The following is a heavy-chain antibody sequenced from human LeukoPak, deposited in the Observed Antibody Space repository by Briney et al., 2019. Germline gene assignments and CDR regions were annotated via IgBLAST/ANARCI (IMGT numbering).Heavy chain of an antibody. D-gene: IGHD5-12*01. CDR2: ISYDGSNK. V-gene: IGHV3-30*04. CDR1: GFTFSSYA. Sequence: GRSLRLSCAASGFTFSSYAMHWVRQAPGKGLEWVAVISYDGSNKYYADSVKGRFTISRDNSKNTLYLQMNSLRAEDTAVYYCARGVAQYSGYDWDFGYWGPGVMVTVAS. J-gene: IGHJ4*02. CDR3: ARGVAQYSGYDWDFGY.